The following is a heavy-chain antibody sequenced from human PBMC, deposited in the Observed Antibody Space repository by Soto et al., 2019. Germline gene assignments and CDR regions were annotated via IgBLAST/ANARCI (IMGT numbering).Heavy chain of an antibody. Sequence: QVQLVQSGAEVKKPGASVKVSCKASGYTFASYAISWMRQAPGQGLEWMGWISAYNGNTNYAQKLQGRVTMTTDTSTRTAYMELRSMSSDDTAVYYCARDPPPPDYWGQGTLVNVSS. V-gene: IGHV1-18*01. CDR1: GYTFASYA. CDR3: ARDPPPPDY. J-gene: IGHJ4*02. CDR2: ISAYNGNT.